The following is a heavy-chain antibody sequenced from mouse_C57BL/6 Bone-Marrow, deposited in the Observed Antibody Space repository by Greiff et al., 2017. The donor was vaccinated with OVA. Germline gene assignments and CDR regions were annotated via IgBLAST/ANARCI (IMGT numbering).Heavy chain of an antibody. J-gene: IGHJ2*01. CDR1: GYSFTGYY. Sequence: EVQRVESGPELVKPGASVKISCKASGYSFTGYYMNWVKQSPEKSLEWIGEINPSTGGTTYNQKFKAKATLTVDKSSSTAYMQLKSLTSEDSAVYYCARKEVYSNYDFDYWGQGTTLTVSS. CDR3: ARKEVYSNYDFDY. D-gene: IGHD2-5*01. CDR2: INPSTGGT. V-gene: IGHV1-42*01.